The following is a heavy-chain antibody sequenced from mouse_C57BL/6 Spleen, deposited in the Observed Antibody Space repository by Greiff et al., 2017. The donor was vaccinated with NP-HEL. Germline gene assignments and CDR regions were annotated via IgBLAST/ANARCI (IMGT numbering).Heavy chain of an antibody. Sequence: QVQLQQSGAELVKPGASVKISCKASGYAFSSYWMNWVKQRPGKGLEWIGQIYPGDGDTNYNGKFKGKATLTADKSSSTAYMQLSSLTSEDSAVYVGERGGFNYYGSSNEVYAMGYWGQGTSVTVAT. V-gene: IGHV1-80*01. D-gene: IGHD1-1*01. J-gene: IGHJ4*01. CDR3: ERGGFNYYGSSNEVYAMGY. CDR2: IYPGDGDT. CDR1: GYAFSSYW.